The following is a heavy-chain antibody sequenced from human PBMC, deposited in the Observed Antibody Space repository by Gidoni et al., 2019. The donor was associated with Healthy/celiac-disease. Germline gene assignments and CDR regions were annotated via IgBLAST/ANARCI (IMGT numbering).Heavy chain of an antibody. Sequence: QVQLQQWGAGLLKPSETLSLTCAVHGGSFSGYYSSWIRQPPGQGLEWIGEINHSGSTNYNPSLKSRVTISVETSKNQFSLKLSSVTAADTAVYYCARGPNTMVRGVLYYYYGMDVWGQGTTVTVSS. J-gene: IGHJ6*02. CDR1: GGSFSGYY. V-gene: IGHV4-34*01. D-gene: IGHD3-10*01. CDR3: ARGPNTMVRGVLYYYYGMDV. CDR2: INHSGST.